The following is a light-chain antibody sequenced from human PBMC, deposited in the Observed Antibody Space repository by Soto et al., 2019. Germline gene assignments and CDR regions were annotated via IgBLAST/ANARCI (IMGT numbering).Light chain of an antibody. CDR2: DVS. CDR3: QQRSDWPIT. V-gene: IGKV3-11*01. CDR1: QSIINY. Sequence: EIVLTQSPANLSLSPGERATLSCRASQSIINYLAWYQQKPGQSPRLLLYDVSNRASGIPARFSCSGSGTDFTLPISSLEPEDFAVYYCQQRSDWPITFGQGTRLEIK. J-gene: IGKJ5*01.